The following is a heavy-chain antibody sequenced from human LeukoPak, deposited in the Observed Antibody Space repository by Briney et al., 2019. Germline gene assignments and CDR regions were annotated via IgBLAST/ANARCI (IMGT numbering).Heavy chain of an antibody. CDR1: GGTFSSYA. V-gene: IGHV1-69*04. Sequence: ASVKVSCKASGGTFSSYAISWVRQAPGQGLEWMGRIITILGIANYAQKFQGRVTITADKSTSTAYMELSSLRSEDTAVYYCATSPTREGLLSWIAGWFDPWGQGTLVTVSS. CDR2: IITILGIA. J-gene: IGHJ5*02. CDR3: ATSPTREGLLSWIAGWFDP. D-gene: IGHD1/OR15-1a*01.